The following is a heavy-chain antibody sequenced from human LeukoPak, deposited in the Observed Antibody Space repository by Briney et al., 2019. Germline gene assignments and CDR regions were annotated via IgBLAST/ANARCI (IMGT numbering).Heavy chain of an antibody. V-gene: IGHV3-30*18. D-gene: IGHD6-19*01. CDR3: AKDNTGYSSGVLDY. CDR1: GFTFSSYG. CDR2: ISYDGSNK. J-gene: IGHJ4*02. Sequence: GGSLRLSCAASGFTFSSYGMHWVRQAPGKGLEWVAVISYDGSNKYYADSVKGRFTISRDNAKNSLYLQMNSLRAEDTALYYCAKDNTGYSSGVLDYWGQGTLVTVSS.